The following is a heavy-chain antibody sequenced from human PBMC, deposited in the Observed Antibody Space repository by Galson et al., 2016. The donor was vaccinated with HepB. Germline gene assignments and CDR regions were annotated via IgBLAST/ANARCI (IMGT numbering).Heavy chain of an antibody. V-gene: IGHV1-18*01. CDR1: GHTFTNDI. D-gene: IGHD2-15*01. J-gene: IGHJ4*02. Sequence: SVKVSCKASGHTFTNDIFTWVRQAPGQGLEWMGWINANNGNTNYAQKFQGRVTMTTDTSTSTAYMELKSLKSDDTAVYYCARGGVRDVVVVAFEEAYWGQGTLVTVSS. CDR2: INANNGNT. CDR3: ARGGVRDVVVVAFEEAY.